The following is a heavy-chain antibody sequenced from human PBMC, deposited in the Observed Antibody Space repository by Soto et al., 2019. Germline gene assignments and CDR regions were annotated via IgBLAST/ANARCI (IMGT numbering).Heavy chain of an antibody. CDR1: GYTFTGYY. V-gene: IGHV1-2*04. CDR3: ARGVDDILTGNWFDP. J-gene: IGHJ5*02. CDR2: INPNSGGT. D-gene: IGHD3-9*01. Sequence: ASVKVSCKASGYTFTGYYMHWVRQAPGQGLEWMGWINPNSGGTNYAQKFQGWVTMTRDTSISTAYMELSRLRSDDTAVYYCARGVDDILTGNWFDPWGQGTLVTVSS.